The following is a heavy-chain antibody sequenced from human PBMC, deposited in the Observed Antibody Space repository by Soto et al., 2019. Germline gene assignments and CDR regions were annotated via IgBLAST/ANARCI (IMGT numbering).Heavy chain of an antibody. Sequence: QVHLVQSGAEVKKPGASVKVSCKGSGYTFTTYGITWVRQAPGQGREWMGWISAHNGNTNYAQKLQGGVTVTRDTSTSTAYMELRSLRSDDTAVYYCARGRYGDYWGQGALVTVSS. V-gene: IGHV1-18*01. CDR3: ARGRYGDY. D-gene: IGHD1-1*01. J-gene: IGHJ4*02. CDR1: GYTFTTYG. CDR2: ISAHNGNT.